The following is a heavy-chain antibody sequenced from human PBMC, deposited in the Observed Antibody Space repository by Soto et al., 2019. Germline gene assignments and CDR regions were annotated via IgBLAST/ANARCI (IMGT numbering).Heavy chain of an antibody. V-gene: IGHV1-69*06. CDR3: ARRVLRIPKDAFAY. CDR1: GGTFSSYA. D-gene: IGHD3-16*01. J-gene: IGHJ4*02. CDR2: IIPIFGTA. Sequence: SVKVSCKASGGTFSSYAISWVRQAPGQGLEWMGGIIPIFGTANYAQKFQGRVTITADKSTSTAYMELSSLRSEDTAVYYCARRVLRIPKDAFAYWGQGTLVTVSS.